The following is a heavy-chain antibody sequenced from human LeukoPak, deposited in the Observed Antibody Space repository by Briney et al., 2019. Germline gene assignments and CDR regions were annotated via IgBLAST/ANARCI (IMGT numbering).Heavy chain of an antibody. CDR2: IIPIFGTA. CDR3: ARSSLTGDAFDI. CDR1: GGTFSSYA. D-gene: IGHD7-27*01. J-gene: IGHJ3*02. V-gene: IGHV1-69*06. Sequence: ASVKVSRKASGGTFSSYAISWVRQAPGQGLEWMGGIIPIFGTANYAQKFQGRVTITADKSTGTAYMELSSLGSEDTAVYYCARSSLTGDAFDIWGQGTMVTVSS.